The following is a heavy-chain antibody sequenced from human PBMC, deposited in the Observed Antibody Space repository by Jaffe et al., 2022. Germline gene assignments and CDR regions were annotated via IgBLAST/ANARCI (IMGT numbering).Heavy chain of an antibody. J-gene: IGHJ3*02. CDR1: GFTFDDYA. CDR3: AKDIEPQAHDDAFDI. Sequence: EVQLVESGGGLVQPGRSLRLSCAASGFTFDDYAMHWVRQAPGKGLEWVSGISWNSGSIGYADSVKGRFTISRDNAKNSLYLQMNSLRAEDTALYYCAKDIEPQAHDDAFDIWGQGTMVTVSS. CDR2: ISWNSGSI. V-gene: IGHV3-9*01.